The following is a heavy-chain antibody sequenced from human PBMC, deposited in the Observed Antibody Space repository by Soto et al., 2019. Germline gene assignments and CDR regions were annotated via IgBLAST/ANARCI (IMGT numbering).Heavy chain of an antibody. CDR3: ARAGVRFLELESGNWFDP. V-gene: IGHV3-48*03. Sequence: GGSLRLSCAASGFTFSSYEMNWVRQAPGKGLEWVSYISSSGSTIYYADSVKGRFTISRDNAKNSLYLQMNSLRAEDTAVYYCARAGVRFLELESGNWFDPWGHVXLVTVYS. J-gene: IGHJ5*02. CDR1: GFTFSSYE. D-gene: IGHD3-3*01. CDR2: ISSSGSTI.